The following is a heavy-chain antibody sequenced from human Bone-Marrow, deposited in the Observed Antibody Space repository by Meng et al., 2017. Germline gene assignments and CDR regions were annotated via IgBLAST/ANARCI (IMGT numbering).Heavy chain of an antibody. CDR2: ITGSSSYI. Sequence: ESLKISCAASGFTFSSYTMNWVRQAPGKGLEWVSYITGSSSYISYADSVKGRFTIPRDNAKNSLYLQMNSLRVEDTARYYCALGSARNPFDYWGQGTLVTVSS. CDR1: GFTFSSYT. CDR3: ALGSARNPFDY. J-gene: IGHJ4*02. V-gene: IGHV3-21*01. D-gene: IGHD3-10*01.